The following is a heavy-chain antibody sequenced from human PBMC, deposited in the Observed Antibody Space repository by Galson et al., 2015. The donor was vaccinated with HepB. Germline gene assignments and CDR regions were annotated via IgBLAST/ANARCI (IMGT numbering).Heavy chain of an antibody. D-gene: IGHD2-2*02. CDR1: GGSISSYY. CDR3: ARYSIDCSSTSCYTGWGSGYYYYGMDV. CDR2: IYYSGST. Sequence: ETLSLTCTVSGGSISSYYWSWIRQPPGKGLEWIGYIYYSGSTNYNPSLKSRVTISVDTSKNQFSLKLSSVTAADTAAYYCARYSIDCSSTSCYTGWGSGYYYYGMDVWGQGTTVTVSS. V-gene: IGHV4-59*01. J-gene: IGHJ6*02.